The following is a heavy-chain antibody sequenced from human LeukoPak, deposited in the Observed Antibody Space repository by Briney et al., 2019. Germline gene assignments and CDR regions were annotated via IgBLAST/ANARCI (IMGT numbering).Heavy chain of an antibody. J-gene: IGHJ4*02. Sequence: TLSLTCTVSGGSISSYYWSWIRQPPGKALEWLARIDWDDDKYYSTSLKTRLTISKDTSKNQVVLTMTNMDPVDTATYYCARIDYRSPYYFDYWGQGTLVTVSS. CDR2: IDWDDDK. V-gene: IGHV2-70*11. CDR3: ARIDYRSPYYFDY. CDR1: GGSISSYY. D-gene: IGHD4-11*01.